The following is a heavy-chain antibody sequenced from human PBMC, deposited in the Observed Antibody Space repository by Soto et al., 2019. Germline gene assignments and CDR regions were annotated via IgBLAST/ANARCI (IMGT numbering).Heavy chain of an antibody. J-gene: IGHJ6*02. CDR3: ASPAPYCSGGSCYSDYYYGMDV. CDR1: GYTFTSYD. Sequence: QVQLVQSGAEVKKPGASVKVSCKASGYTFTSYDINWVRQATGQGLEWMGWMNPNSGNTGYAQKFQGRDTITRNTSISTAYIELSSLRSEDTAVYYCASPAPYCSGGSCYSDYYYGMDVWGQGTTVTVSS. CDR2: MNPNSGNT. V-gene: IGHV1-8*01. D-gene: IGHD2-15*01.